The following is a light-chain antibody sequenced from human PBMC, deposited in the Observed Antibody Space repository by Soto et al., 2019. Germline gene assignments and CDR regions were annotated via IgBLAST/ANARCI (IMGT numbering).Light chain of an antibody. Sequence: QSALTQPPSASGSPGQSGTISCTGTSSDVGGYNYVSWYQQHPGKAPKLMIYEVTKRPSGVPDRFSGSKSGNTASLTVSGLQAEDEADYYCSSYADSNNLLFGGGTKLTVL. CDR1: SSDVGGYNY. J-gene: IGLJ3*02. V-gene: IGLV2-8*01. CDR3: SSYADSNNLL. CDR2: EVT.